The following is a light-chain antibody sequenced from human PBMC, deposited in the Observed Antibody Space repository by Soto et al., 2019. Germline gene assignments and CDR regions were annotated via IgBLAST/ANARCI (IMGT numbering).Light chain of an antibody. CDR1: SSNIGSNT. CDR3: AAWDDSLNGWV. J-gene: IGLJ3*02. Sequence: QPVLTQPPSASGTPGQRVSLSCSGRSSNIGSNTVNWYQQLPGTAPKVLIYSNDQRPSWIPDRFSGSKSGTSASLAISGLQSDDEADYYCAAWDDSLNGWVFGGGTKVTVL. CDR2: SND. V-gene: IGLV1-44*01.